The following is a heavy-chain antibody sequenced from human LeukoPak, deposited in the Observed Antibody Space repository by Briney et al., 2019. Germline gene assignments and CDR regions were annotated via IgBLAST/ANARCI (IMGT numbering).Heavy chain of an antibody. CDR1: GGTFSSYA. CDR3: ARGWLLRDYYYYMDV. V-gene: IGHV1-69*05. CDR2: IIPIFGTA. Sequence: EASVKVSCKASGGTFSSYAISWVRQAPGQGLEWMGGIIPIFGTANYAQKFQGRVTITTDESTSTAYMELSSLRSEDTAVYYCARGWLLRDYYYYMDVWGEGTTVTVSS. D-gene: IGHD3-22*01. J-gene: IGHJ6*03.